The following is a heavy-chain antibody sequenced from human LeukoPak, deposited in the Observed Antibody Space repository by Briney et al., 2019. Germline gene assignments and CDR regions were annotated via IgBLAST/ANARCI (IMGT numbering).Heavy chain of an antibody. V-gene: IGHV4-31*01. CDR3: ARMDCRGGSCRSDS. CDR1: GGSISSGDYY. D-gene: IGHD2-15*01. J-gene: IGHJ4*02. CDR2: IYYSGST. Sequence: SQTLSLTCTVSGGSISSGDYYWSWIRQHPGKGLEWIGYIYYSGSTYYNPSLKSPVILSVDTSKNQFSLKLSSVTAADTAVYYCARMDCRGGSCRSDSWGQGTLVTVSS.